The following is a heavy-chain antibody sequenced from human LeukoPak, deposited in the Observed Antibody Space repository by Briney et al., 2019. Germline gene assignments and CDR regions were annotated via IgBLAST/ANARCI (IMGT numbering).Heavy chain of an antibody. J-gene: IGHJ5*02. CDR1: GGTFSSYA. Sequence: SVKVSCKASGGTFSSYAISWVRQAPGQGLEWMGGIIPIFGTANYAQKFQGRVTITADESTSTAYMELSSLRSEDTAVYYCAREPAETRITMVRGVMGPWGQGTLVTVSS. CDR2: IIPIFGTA. D-gene: IGHD3-10*01. CDR3: AREPAETRITMVRGVMGP. V-gene: IGHV1-69*13.